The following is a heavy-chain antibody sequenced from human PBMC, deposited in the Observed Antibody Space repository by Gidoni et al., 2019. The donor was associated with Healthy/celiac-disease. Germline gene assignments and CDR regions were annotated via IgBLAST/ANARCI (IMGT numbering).Heavy chain of an antibody. CDR1: GFTFSSYA. Sequence: EVQLLESGGGLVQTGWSLRLSCAASGFTFSSYAMGWVRQAPGQGREVVSAISGSGGSTYYADSVNGRFTISRDNSKNTLYLQMNSLRAEDTAVYYCAKARMPTTYYYDGMDVWGQGTTVTVSS. J-gene: IGHJ6*02. CDR2: ISGSGGST. CDR3: AKARMPTTYYYDGMDV. D-gene: IGHD1-26*01. V-gene: IGHV3-23*01.